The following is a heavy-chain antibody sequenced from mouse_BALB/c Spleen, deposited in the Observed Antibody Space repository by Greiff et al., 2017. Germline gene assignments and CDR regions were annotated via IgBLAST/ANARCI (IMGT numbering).Heavy chain of an antibody. CDR3: ARSLTGDAMDY. V-gene: IGHV14-3*02. CDR2: IDPANGNT. CDR1: GFNIKDTY. D-gene: IGHD4-1*01. Sequence: VQLKQSGAELVKPGASVKLSCTASGFNIKDTYMHWVKQRPEQGLEWIGRIDPANGNTKYDPKFQGKATITADTSSNTAYLQLSSLTSEDTAVYYCARSLTGDAMDYWGQGTSVTVSS. J-gene: IGHJ4*01.